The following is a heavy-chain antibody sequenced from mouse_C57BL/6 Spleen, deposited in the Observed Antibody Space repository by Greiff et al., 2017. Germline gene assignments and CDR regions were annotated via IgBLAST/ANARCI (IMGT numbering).Heavy chain of an antibody. Sequence: EVKLVESGGGLVKPGGSLKLSCAASGFTFSSYAMSWVRQTPEKRLEWVATISDGGSYTYYPDNVKGRFTISRDNAKNNLYLQMSHLKSEDTAMYDCAREMITTRTLFDYWGQGTTLTVSS. V-gene: IGHV5-4*01. CDR2: ISDGGSYT. J-gene: IGHJ2*01. CDR3: AREMITTRTLFDY. CDR1: GFTFSSYA. D-gene: IGHD2-4*01.